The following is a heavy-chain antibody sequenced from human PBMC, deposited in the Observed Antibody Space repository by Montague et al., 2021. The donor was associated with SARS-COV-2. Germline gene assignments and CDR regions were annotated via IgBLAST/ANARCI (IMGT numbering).Heavy chain of an antibody. CDR2: IYTSGST. CDR3: ARDGVFYGMDV. CDR1: GGSISSGSYY. V-gene: IGHV4-61*02. Sequence: TLSLTCTVSGGSISSGSYYWSRIRQPAGKGLEWIGRIYTSGSTNYNPSLKSRVTVSVDTSKNQFSLRLSSVTAADTAVYYCARDGVFYGMDVWGQGTTVTVSS. J-gene: IGHJ6*02. D-gene: IGHD6-13*01.